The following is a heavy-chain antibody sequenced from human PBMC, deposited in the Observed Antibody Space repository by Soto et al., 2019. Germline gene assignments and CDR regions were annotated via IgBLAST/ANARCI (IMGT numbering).Heavy chain of an antibody. CDR3: ATTGITGPPPHYYYYGMDV. D-gene: IGHD1-20*01. Sequence: GESLKISCKGSGYSFTSYWIGWVRQMPGKGLEWMGIIYPGDSDTRYSPSFQGQVTISADKSISTAYLQWSSLKASDTAMYYCATTGITGPPPHYYYYGMDVWGQGTTVTVSS. CDR1: GYSFTSYW. V-gene: IGHV5-51*01. CDR2: IYPGDSDT. J-gene: IGHJ6*02.